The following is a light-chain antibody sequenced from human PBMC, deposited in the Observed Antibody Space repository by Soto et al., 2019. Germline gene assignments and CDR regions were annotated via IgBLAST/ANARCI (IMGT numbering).Light chain of an antibody. CDR3: QQFYDLPIT. CDR2: DAS. V-gene: IGKV1-33*01. CDR1: QDISDV. J-gene: IGKJ5*01. Sequence: DIQMTQSRSALSASVGDRVTITCQASQDISDVLNWYQQQPGKAPKVLIYDASKLQTGVPSRFSGRGSGKDFTFTISSLQPDDSGTYYCQQFYDLPITFGQGTRLEIK.